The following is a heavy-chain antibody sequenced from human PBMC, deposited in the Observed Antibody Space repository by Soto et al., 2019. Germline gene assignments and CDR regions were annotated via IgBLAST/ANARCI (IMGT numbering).Heavy chain of an antibody. CDR2: ISAYNGNT. J-gene: IGHJ5*02. CDR3: ARRGCSGGSCYGWFDP. V-gene: IGHV1-18*04. D-gene: IGHD2-15*01. CDR1: GYTFTSYG. Sequence: ASVKVSCKASGYTFTSYGISWVRQAPGQGLEWMGWISAYNGNTNYAQKLQGRVTMTTDTSTSTAYMELRSLRSDDTAVYYCARRGCSGGSCYGWFDPWGQGTLVTVSS.